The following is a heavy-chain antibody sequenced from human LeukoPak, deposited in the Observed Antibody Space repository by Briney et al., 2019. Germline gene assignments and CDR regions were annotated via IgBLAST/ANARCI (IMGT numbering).Heavy chain of an antibody. D-gene: IGHD6-13*01. Sequence: ASVKVSCKASGYTFTSYGISWVRLAPGQGLEWMGWISAYNGNTNYAQKLQGRVTMTTDTSTSTAYMELRSLRSDDTAVYYCARVYSSSWYGVGDYWGQGTLVTVSS. V-gene: IGHV1-18*01. J-gene: IGHJ4*02. CDR1: GYTFTSYG. CDR3: ARVYSSSWYGVGDY. CDR2: ISAYNGNT.